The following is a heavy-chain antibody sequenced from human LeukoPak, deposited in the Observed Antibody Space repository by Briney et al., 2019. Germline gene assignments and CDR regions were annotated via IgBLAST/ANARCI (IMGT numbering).Heavy chain of an antibody. CDR1: GGSISSYY. V-gene: IGHV4-59*01. D-gene: IGHD2-21*01. CDR3: ARDYCGGDCYPMGDWFDP. Sequence: KPSETLSLSCTVSGGSISSYYWSWIRQPPGKGLEWIGYIYCSGSTNYNPSLKSRVTISVDTSKNQFSLKLSSVTAADTAVYYCARDYCGGDCYPMGDWFDPWGQGTLVTVSS. CDR2: IYCSGST. J-gene: IGHJ5*02.